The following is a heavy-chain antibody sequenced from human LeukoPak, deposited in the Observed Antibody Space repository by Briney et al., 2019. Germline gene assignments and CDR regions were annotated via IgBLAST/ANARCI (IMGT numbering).Heavy chain of an antibody. CDR3: ARDPEAWGAFDY. J-gene: IGHJ4*02. D-gene: IGHD1-26*01. CDR2: ISAYNGNT. CDR1: GYTFTSYG. Sequence: ASVKVSCKASGYTFTSYGISWVRQAPGQGLEWMGWISAYNGNTNYAQKLQGRVTTTTDTSTSTAYMELRSLRSDDTAVYYCARDPEAWGAFDYWGQGTLATVSS. V-gene: IGHV1-18*01.